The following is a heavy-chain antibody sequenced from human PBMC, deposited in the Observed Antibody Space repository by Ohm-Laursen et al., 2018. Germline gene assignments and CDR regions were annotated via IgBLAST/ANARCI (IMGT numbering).Heavy chain of an antibody. V-gene: IGHV3-23*01. CDR1: GFTFNSYA. CDR3: AKGTTDVDY. J-gene: IGHJ4*02. D-gene: IGHD1-1*01. CDR2: ISGSDSST. Sequence: SLRLSCSASGFTFNSYAMSWVRQPPGKGLEWVSAISGSDSSTYYADSVRGRFTISRDNSENTLYLQMNSLRAEDTAVYYCAKGTTDVDYWGQGTLVTVSS.